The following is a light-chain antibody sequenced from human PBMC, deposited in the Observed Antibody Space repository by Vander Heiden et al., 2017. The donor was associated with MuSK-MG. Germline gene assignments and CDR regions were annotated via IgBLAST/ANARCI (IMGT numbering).Light chain of an antibody. CDR3: QKDCPPLT. CDR2: GAS. Sequence: EIVLTQSPGTLSLSPGERATLSCRASQTISNNYLAWYQQRPGQAPRLLMYGASNRVNGTPDRFSGSGSGTDFTLTSRRREHEDFAVYYGQKDCPPLTFGGGTKVEIK. CDR1: QTISNNY. J-gene: IGKJ4*01. V-gene: IGKV3-20*01.